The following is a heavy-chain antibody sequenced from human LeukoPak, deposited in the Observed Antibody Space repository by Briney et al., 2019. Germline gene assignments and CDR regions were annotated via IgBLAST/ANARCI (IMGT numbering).Heavy chain of an antibody. J-gene: IGHJ3*02. Sequence: KPGGSLRLSCAASGFTFSSYSMNWVRQAPGKGLEWVSSISSSSSYIYYADSVKGRFTISRDNAKNSLYLQMNSLRAEDTAVYYCARDRLLLWFGELNGNDAFDIWGQGTMVTVSS. V-gene: IGHV3-21*01. CDR1: GFTFSSYS. CDR3: ARDRLLLWFGELNGNDAFDI. CDR2: ISSSSSYI. D-gene: IGHD3-10*01.